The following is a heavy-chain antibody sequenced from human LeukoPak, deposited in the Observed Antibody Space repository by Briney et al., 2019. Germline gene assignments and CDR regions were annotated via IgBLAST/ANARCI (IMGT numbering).Heavy chain of an antibody. CDR1: GYSISSGYY. CDR3: ARHHGYSSSSHYFDS. D-gene: IGHD6-6*01. CDR2: IYHSEST. Sequence: SETLSLTCAVSGYSISSGYYWGWMRPAPGKGLEWIGSIYHSESTYYNPSLKIRVTISVDTSKNQFSLKLSSVTAADTAVYYCARHHGYSSSSHYFDSWGQGTLVTVSS. V-gene: IGHV4-38-2*01. J-gene: IGHJ4*02.